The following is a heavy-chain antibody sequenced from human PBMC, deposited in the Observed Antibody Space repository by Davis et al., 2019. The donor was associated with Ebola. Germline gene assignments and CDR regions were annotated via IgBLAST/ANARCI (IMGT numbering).Heavy chain of an antibody. Sequence: GESLKISCAASGFTFSSYSMNWVRQAPGKGLEWVSSISSSSSTIYYADSVKGRFTISRDNSKNTLFLQMNTLRAEDAAVYYCAGGTRSGWHLEYWGQGTLATVSS. V-gene: IGHV3-48*01. CDR2: ISSSSSTI. CDR3: AGGTRSGWHLEY. CDR1: GFTFSSYS. D-gene: IGHD6-19*01. J-gene: IGHJ4*02.